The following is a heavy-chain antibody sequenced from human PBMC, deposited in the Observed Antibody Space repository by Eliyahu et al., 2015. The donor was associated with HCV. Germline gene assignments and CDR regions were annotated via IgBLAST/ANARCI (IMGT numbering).Heavy chain of an antibody. Sequence: EVQLVESGGGLIEPGGSLRLSCAASGFTVRSNYVXWVRQAPGKGLEWVSVIHSGGSTYYADSVKGRFTISRDNSKNTVYLQMNSLRAEDTAVYYCARDKYCIGGNCHGHFDYWGQGTLVTVSS. CDR3: ARDKYCIGGNCHGHFDY. V-gene: IGHV3-53*01. CDR2: IHSGGST. CDR1: GFTVRSNY. D-gene: IGHD2-15*01. J-gene: IGHJ4*02.